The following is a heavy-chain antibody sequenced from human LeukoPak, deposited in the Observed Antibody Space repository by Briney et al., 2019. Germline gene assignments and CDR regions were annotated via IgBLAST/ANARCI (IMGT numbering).Heavy chain of an antibody. CDR1: GFTFSSYA. V-gene: IGHV3-23*01. CDR2: ISGSGGST. J-gene: IGHJ6*02. Sequence: PGGSLRLSCAASGFTFSSYAMSWVRQATGKGLEWVSAISGSGGSTYYADSVKGRFTISRDNSKNTLYLQMNSLRAEDTAVYYCAKVYSSTPFYYYYGMDVWGQGTTVTVSS. CDR3: AKVYSSTPFYYYYGMDV. D-gene: IGHD6-13*01.